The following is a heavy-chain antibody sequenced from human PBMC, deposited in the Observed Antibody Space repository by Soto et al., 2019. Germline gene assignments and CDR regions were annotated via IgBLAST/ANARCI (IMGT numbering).Heavy chain of an antibody. CDR3: ANNTDFGGNPIDY. Sequence: QMQLQESGPGLVKPSETLSLTCTVSGGSISSSSYYWDWIRQPPGKGQEWIGSVYYSGSTYYNPSLKRRVTISVDTSKNQFSLRLTSVTAADTAIYYCANNTDFGGNPIDYWGQGTLVTVSS. CDR1: GGSISSSSYY. D-gene: IGHD4-17*01. J-gene: IGHJ4*02. CDR2: VYYSGST. V-gene: IGHV4-39*01.